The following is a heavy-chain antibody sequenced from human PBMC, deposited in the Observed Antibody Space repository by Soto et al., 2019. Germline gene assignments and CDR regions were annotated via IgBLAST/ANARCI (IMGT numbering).Heavy chain of an antibody. CDR1: GFTFSSYA. Sequence: GGSLRLSCAASGFTFSSYAMHWVRQAPGKGLEWVAVISYDGSNKYYADSVKGRFTISRDNSKNTLYLQMNSLRAEDTAVYYCARSILGYYDILTGYYNGPSYFDYWGQGTLVTVSS. CDR2: ISYDGSNK. CDR3: ARSILGYYDILTGYYNGPSYFDY. V-gene: IGHV3-30-3*01. D-gene: IGHD3-9*01. J-gene: IGHJ4*02.